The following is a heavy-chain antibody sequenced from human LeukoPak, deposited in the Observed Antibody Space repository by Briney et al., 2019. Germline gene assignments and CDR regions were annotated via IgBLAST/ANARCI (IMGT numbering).Heavy chain of an antibody. CDR2: IRGKSERT. Sequence: GGSLRLSCAASGFTFSAYAITWVRQAPGKGLEWVSAIRGKSERTYYADSVRGRFTISRDNSKDTVYLQISSLRVEHTAVYYCAREQSGTRGWYTVDYWGQGT. CDR3: AREQSGTRGWYTVDY. V-gene: IGHV3-23*01. CDR1: GFTFSAYA. J-gene: IGHJ4*02. D-gene: IGHD6-19*01.